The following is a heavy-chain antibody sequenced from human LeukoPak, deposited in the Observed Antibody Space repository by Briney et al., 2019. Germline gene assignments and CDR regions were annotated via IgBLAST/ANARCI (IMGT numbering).Heavy chain of an antibody. J-gene: IGHJ5*02. CDR3: ATFFDFWFGP. D-gene: IGHD5/OR15-5a*01. V-gene: IGHV4-61*01. CDR2: IYHDGST. Sequence: PSETLSLTCTVSGVSVSSGSYFWSWIRQPPGEGPHWIGYIYHDGSTNYSPSLRSRVSISVDTSKNQFSLKLSSVTTADTAVYFCATFFDFWFGPWGQGTQVTVSS. CDR1: GVSVSSGSYF.